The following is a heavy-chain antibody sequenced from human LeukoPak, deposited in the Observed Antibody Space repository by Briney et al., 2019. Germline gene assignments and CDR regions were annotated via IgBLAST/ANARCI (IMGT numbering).Heavy chain of an antibody. CDR3: AKDPGALDMVRGVSYYYYGMDV. V-gene: IGHV3-23*01. CDR2: ISGSGGGT. Sequence: PGGSLRLSCAASGFTFRGYALGGSGKPPGKGLEGVSVISGSGGGTYYADSVKGRFTISRDNSKNTLYLQMNSLRAEDTAVYYCAKDPGALDMVRGVSYYYYGMDVWGKGTTVTVSS. CDR1: GFTFRGYA. J-gene: IGHJ6*04. D-gene: IGHD3-10*01.